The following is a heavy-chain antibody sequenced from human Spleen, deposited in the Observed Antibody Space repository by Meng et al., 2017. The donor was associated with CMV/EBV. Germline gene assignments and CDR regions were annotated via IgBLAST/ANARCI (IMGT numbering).Heavy chain of an antibody. CDR2: IKQDGSEK. Sequence: GESLKISCAASGFTFSSYWMSWVRQAPGKGLEWVANIKQDGSEKYYVDSVKGRFTISRDVAGNLLYLQMNNMRVEDTAIYYCTTDPEGDYDFDYWGQGTLVTVSS. J-gene: IGHJ4*02. CDR3: TTDPEGDYDFDY. CDR1: GFTFSSYW. D-gene: IGHD4-17*01. V-gene: IGHV3-7*01.